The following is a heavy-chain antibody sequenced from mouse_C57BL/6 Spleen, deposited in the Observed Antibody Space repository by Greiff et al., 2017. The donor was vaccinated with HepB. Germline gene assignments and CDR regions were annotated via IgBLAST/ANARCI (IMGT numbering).Heavy chain of an antibody. CDR1: GYTFTEYT. D-gene: IGHD2-1*01. CDR3: ARHEELTDYGNPNYAMDY. Sequence: QVQLQQSGAELVKPGASVKLSCKASGYTFTEYTIHWVKQRSGQGLEWIGWFYPGSGSIKYNEKFKDKATLTADKSSSTVYMELSRLTSEDSAVYFCARHEELTDYGNPNYAMDYGGQGTSVTVPS. V-gene: IGHV1-62-2*01. CDR2: FYPGSGSI. J-gene: IGHJ4*01.